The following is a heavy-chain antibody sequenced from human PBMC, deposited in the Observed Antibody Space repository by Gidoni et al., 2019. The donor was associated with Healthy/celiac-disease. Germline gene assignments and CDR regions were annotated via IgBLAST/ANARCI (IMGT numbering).Heavy chain of an antibody. Sequence: QITLKESGPTLVKHTQTLTLTCTFSGFSLSTSGVGVGWILQPPGKALEWLALIYWDDDKRYSLFLKSKLTIAKDTSKNQVVLTMPNMDPVDTATYYCAHIYDVWSGYVGYFDYWGQGTLVTVSS. V-gene: IGHV2-5*02. D-gene: IGHD3-3*01. CDR3: AHIYDVWSGYVGYFDY. CDR1: GFSLSTSGVG. J-gene: IGHJ4*02. CDR2: IYWDDDK.